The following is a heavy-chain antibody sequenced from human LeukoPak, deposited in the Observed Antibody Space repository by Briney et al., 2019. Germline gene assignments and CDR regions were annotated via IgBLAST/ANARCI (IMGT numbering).Heavy chain of an antibody. CDR2: ISSSGSTI. D-gene: IGHD6-13*01. J-gene: IGHJ4*02. CDR3: ARGGSSSWYYYYFDY. CDR1: GFTFSDYY. Sequence: GGSLRLSCAASGFTFSDYYMSWIRKAPGKGREWVSYISSSGSTIYYADSVKGRFTISRDNAKNSLYLQMNSLRAEDTAVYYCARGGSSSWYYYYFDYWGQGTLVTVSS. V-gene: IGHV3-11*01.